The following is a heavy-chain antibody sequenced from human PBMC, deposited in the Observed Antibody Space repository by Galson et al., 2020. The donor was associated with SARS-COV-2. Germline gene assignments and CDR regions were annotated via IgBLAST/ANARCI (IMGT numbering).Heavy chain of an antibody. CDR2: TYWNDDK. J-gene: IGHJ6*02. D-gene: IGHD2-2*01. Sequence: SGPTLVKPTQTITLTCTFSGFSLSTSGVGVGWIRQPPGKALEWLALTYWNDDKRYSPSLKSRLTITKDTSKNQVVLTMTNMDPVDTATYYCAHSPRIQHYYYYYGMDVWGQGTTVTVSS. CDR1: GFSLSTSGVG. V-gene: IGHV2-5*01. CDR3: AHSPRIQHYYYYYGMDV.